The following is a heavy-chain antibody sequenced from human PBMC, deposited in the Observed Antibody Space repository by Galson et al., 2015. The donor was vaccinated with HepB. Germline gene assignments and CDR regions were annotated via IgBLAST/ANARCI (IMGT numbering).Heavy chain of an antibody. CDR1: GFTFSSYS. D-gene: IGHD4-17*01. V-gene: IGHV3-21*01. CDR2: ISSSSSYI. Sequence: SLRLSCAASGFTFSSYSMNWVRQAPGKGLEWVSSISSSSSYIYYADSVKGRFTISRDNAKNSLYLQMNSLRAEDTAVYYCARPPQGGTTVTTRGPVDYWGQGTLVTVSS. J-gene: IGHJ4*02. CDR3: ARPPQGGTTVTTRGPVDY.